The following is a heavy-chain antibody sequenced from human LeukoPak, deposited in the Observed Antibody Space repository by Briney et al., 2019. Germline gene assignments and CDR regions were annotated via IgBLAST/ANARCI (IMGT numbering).Heavy chain of an antibody. V-gene: IGHV1-2*02. CDR2: INPNSGGT. J-gene: IGHJ6*02. CDR1: GYTFTVYY. D-gene: IGHD3-10*01. Sequence: GASVNVSCKASGYTFTVYYMHWVRQAPGQGLEWMGWINPNSGGTNYAQKFQGRVTMTRDTSISTAYMELSRLRSDDTAVYYCAISFGELSYGMDVWGQGTTVTVSS. CDR3: AISFGELSYGMDV.